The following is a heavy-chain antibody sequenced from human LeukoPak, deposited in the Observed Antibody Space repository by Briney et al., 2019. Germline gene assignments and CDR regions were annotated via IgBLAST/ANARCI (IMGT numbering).Heavy chain of an antibody. CDR3: AKDVRRAAAADPFDY. Sequence: GGSLRLSCATSGFTFSSYAMSWVRQAPGKGLEWVSAISGSGGSTYYADSVKGRFTISRDNPKNTLYLQMNSLRAEDTAVYYCAKDVRRAAAADPFDYWGQGTLVTVSS. V-gene: IGHV3-23*01. J-gene: IGHJ4*02. D-gene: IGHD6-13*01. CDR2: ISGSGGST. CDR1: GFTFSSYA.